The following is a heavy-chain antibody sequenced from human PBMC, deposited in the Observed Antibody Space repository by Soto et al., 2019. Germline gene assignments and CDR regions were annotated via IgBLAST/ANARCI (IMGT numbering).Heavy chain of an antibody. Sequence: QVQLQQWGAGLLKPSETLSLTCAVYGGSFSGYYWSWIRQPPGKGLEWIGEINHSGSTNYNPSLKSRVTISVDMSKNQFSLKLSSVTAADTAVYYCARGDPYYYDSSGYDDYWGQGTLVTVSS. CDR3: ARGDPYYYDSSGYDDY. V-gene: IGHV4-34*01. J-gene: IGHJ4*02. CDR2: INHSGST. CDR1: GGSFSGYY. D-gene: IGHD3-22*01.